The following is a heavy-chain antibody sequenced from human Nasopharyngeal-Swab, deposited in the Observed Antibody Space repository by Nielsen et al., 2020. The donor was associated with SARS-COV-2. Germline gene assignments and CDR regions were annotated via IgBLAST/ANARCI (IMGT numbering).Heavy chain of an antibody. CDR2: IIPIFGTT. V-gene: IGHV1-69*13. CDR1: GGSFSTNG. D-gene: IGHD4-17*01. Sequence: SVKVSCKASGGSFSTNGISWVRQAPGQGLEWMGGIIPIFGTTNYEQKFQGRFTITADDSTSTAYMELSSLRSEDTAVYYCARLPYGDYEVGSYYYYYMDVWGKGTTVTVSS. J-gene: IGHJ6*03. CDR3: ARLPYGDYEVGSYYYYYMDV.